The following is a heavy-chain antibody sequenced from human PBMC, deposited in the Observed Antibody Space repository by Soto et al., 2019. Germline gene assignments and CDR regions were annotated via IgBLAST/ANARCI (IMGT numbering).Heavy chain of an antibody. CDR1: GISITSSY. D-gene: IGHD3-22*01. Sequence: PSETLSLTCTVSGISITSSYWNWFRQSPGKGLEWIGQISDRGDINYNPPLESRVAISTDTSKNQVSLTLTAVNAADTAVYFCARGRHWFGPSSQSSGYNYFDYWGQGTLVTVSS. CDR2: ISDRGDI. CDR3: ARGRHWFGPSSQSSGYNYFDY. V-gene: IGHV4-59*08. J-gene: IGHJ4*02.